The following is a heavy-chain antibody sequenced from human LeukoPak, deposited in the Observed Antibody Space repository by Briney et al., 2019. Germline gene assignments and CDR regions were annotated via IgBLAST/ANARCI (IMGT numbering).Heavy chain of an antibody. CDR1: GFTFSSYG. CDR2: ISYDGSNK. Sequence: GGSLRLSCAASGFTFSSYGMHWVRQAPGKGLEWVAVISYDGSNKYYADSVKGRFTISRDNSKNTLYLQMNSLRAEDTAVYYCARAIAAPVEGYYYYYMDVWGKGTTVTVSS. CDR3: ARAIAAPVEGYYYYYMDV. V-gene: IGHV3-30*06. D-gene: IGHD6-6*01. J-gene: IGHJ6*03.